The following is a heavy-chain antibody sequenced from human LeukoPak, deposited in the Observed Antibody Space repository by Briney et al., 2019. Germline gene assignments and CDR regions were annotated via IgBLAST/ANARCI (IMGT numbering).Heavy chain of an antibody. Sequence: GGSLRLSCAASGFTFSSYSMNWVRQAPGKGLEWVSYISSSSSTIYYADSVKGRFTISRDNAKNSLYLQMNSLRSEDTAVYYCARDPAYCGGDCYSNFDYWGQGTLVTVSS. CDR1: GFTFSSYS. J-gene: IGHJ4*02. D-gene: IGHD2-21*02. CDR2: ISSSSSTI. V-gene: IGHV3-48*01. CDR3: ARDPAYCGGDCYSNFDY.